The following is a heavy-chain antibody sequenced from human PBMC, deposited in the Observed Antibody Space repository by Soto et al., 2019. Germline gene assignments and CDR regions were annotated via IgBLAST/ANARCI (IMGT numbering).Heavy chain of an antibody. Sequence: PSETLSLTCTVSGGSISSYYWSWIRQPPGKGLKWIGYIYYSGSTNYNPSLKSRVTISVDTSKNQFSLKLSSVTAADTAVYYCARSVEEGITMVRGVYFDPWGLGTLVTVSS. V-gene: IGHV4-59*01. CDR2: IYYSGST. D-gene: IGHD3-10*01. J-gene: IGHJ5*02. CDR3: ARSVEEGITMVRGVYFDP. CDR1: GGSISSYY.